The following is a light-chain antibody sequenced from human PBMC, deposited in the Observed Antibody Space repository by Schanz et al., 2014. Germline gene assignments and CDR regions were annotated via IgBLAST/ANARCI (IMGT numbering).Light chain of an antibody. Sequence: EIVLTQSPGTLSLSPGERATLSCRASQNVDSNYVAWYQQKPGQAPRLLIYDASNRATGIPDRFSGSGSGTDFTLTISRLEPEDFAVYYCQQYGSPWTFGQGTKLEIK. V-gene: IGKV3-20*01. CDR1: QNVDSNY. CDR2: DAS. CDR3: QQYGSPWT. J-gene: IGKJ2*01.